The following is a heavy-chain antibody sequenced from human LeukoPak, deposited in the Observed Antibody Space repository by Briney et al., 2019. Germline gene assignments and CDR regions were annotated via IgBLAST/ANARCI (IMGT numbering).Heavy chain of an antibody. V-gene: IGHV5-51*01. CDR3: AGRTPGYTTGWYYFDS. D-gene: IGHD6-19*01. CDR1: GYTFSNYW. CDR2: IYPGDSDA. J-gene: IGHJ4*02. Sequence: GASLKISCSASGYTFSNYWLAWVPLMPGRGLEWMGIIYPGDSDATYSPSFQGQVTFSADKSINTAYLHWSSLKASDTAIYYCAGRTPGYTTGWYYFDSWGQGTLVTVSS.